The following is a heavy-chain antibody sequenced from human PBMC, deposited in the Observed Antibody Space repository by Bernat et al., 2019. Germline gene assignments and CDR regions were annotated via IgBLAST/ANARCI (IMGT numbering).Heavy chain of an antibody. D-gene: IGHD3-10*01. Sequence: EVQLLESGGGLVKPGGSLRLSCAASGFTFSNAWMSWVRQAPGKGLEWVGRIKGKADGETKDYAAPVKGRFTISRDDSKNTLYLQMNSLKTEDIAVYYCYTATGLLWFGKFVSNPWGQGTLVTVSS. J-gene: IGHJ5*02. V-gene: IGHV3-15*01. CDR3: YTATGLLWFGKFVSNP. CDR1: GFTFSNAW. CDR2: IKGKADGETK.